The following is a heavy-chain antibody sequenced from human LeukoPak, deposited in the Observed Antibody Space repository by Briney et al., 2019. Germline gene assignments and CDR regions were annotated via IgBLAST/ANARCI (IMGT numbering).Heavy chain of an antibody. V-gene: IGHV1-18*01. D-gene: IGHD6-6*01. J-gene: IGHJ4*02. CDR3: ARDRSIAARPRSSPFDY. CDR2: ISAYNGNT. Sequence: ASVKVSCKASGYTFTSYGISWVRQAPGQGLEWMGWISAYNGNTNYAQKLQGRVTMTTDTSTSTAYMELRSLRPDDTAVYYCARDRSIAARPRSSPFDYWGQGTLVTVSS. CDR1: GYTFTSYG.